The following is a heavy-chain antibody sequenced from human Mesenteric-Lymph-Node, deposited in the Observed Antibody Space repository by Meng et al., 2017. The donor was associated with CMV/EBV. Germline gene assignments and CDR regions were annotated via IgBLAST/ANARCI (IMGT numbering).Heavy chain of an antibody. V-gene: IGHV3-64*02. CDR3: ARGYCNGTGCYRYFDY. CDR2: IRGNGGST. J-gene: IGHJ4*02. D-gene: IGHD2-2*02. CDR1: GFTFSGYT. Sequence: GESLKISCAASGFTFSGYTMHWVRQAPGKGLEYVSAIRGNGGSTYYADSVKGRFTISRDNSKNTLYLQMGSLRPEDVAVYYCARGYCNGTGCYRYFDYWGQGTLVTVSS.